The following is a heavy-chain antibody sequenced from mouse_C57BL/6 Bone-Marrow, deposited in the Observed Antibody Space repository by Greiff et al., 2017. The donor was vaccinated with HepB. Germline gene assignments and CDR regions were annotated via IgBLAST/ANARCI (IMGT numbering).Heavy chain of an antibody. Sequence: VQLQQSGPELVKPGASVKIPCKASGYTFTDYNMDWVKQSHGKSLEWIGDINPNNGGTIYNQKFKGKATLTVDKSSSTAYMELRSLTSEDTAVYYCARRTAYYSNYEYFDYWGQGTTLTVSS. J-gene: IGHJ2*01. CDR3: ARRTAYYSNYEYFDY. CDR2: INPNNGGT. V-gene: IGHV1-18*01. CDR1: GYTFTDYN. D-gene: IGHD2-5*01.